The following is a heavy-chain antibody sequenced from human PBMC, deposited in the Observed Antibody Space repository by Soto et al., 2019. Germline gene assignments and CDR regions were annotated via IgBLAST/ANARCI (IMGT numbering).Heavy chain of an antibody. V-gene: IGHV3-15*07. CDR3: TTDLQNRRYTWNFY. J-gene: IGHJ4*02. Sequence: EVQLAVSGGGFVKPGGSLRLSCAVSGFSFSDAWLNWVRQAPGKGLEWVGRIKTKSDSAATDYAAPVKGRFIISRDDSKKTLFLQLNSLQAEDTAVYYGTTDLQNRRYTWNFYWGQGTLVTVSS. D-gene: IGHD1-7*01. CDR2: IKTKSDSAAT. CDR1: GFSFSDAW.